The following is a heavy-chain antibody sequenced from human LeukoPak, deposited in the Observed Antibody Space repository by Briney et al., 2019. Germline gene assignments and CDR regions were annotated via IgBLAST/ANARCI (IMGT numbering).Heavy chain of an antibody. V-gene: IGHV4-34*01. CDR2: INHSGST. CDR3: ARDTPPPYYDFWSGYRHPLDY. J-gene: IGHJ4*02. Sequence: SETLSLTCAVYGGSFRGYYWSWIRQPPGKGLEWIGEINHSGSTNYNPSLKSRVTISVDTSKNQFSLKLSSVTAADTAVYYCARDTPPPYYDFWSGYRHPLDYWGQGTLVTVSS. CDR1: GGSFRGYY. D-gene: IGHD3-3*01.